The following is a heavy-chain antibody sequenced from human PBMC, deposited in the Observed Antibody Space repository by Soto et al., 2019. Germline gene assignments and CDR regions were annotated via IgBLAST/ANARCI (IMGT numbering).Heavy chain of an antibody. Sequence: SETLSLTCTVSGGSISSGDYYWSWIRQPPGKGLEWIGYIYYSGSTYYNPSLKSRVTISVDTSKNQFSLKLSSLTAADTAVYYCARDPVPATVPFDYWGQGTLVTVSS. CDR3: ARDPVPATVPFDY. D-gene: IGHD2-2*01. CDR1: GGSISSGDYY. J-gene: IGHJ4*02. CDR2: IYYSGST. V-gene: IGHV4-30-4*01.